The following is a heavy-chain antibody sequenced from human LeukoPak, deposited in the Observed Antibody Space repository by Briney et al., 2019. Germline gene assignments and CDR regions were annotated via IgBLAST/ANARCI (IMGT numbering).Heavy chain of an antibody. V-gene: IGHV4-4*07. CDR3: VQDGPLRSDY. D-gene: IGHD3-16*01. Sequence: PSETLSLTCTVSGASISTYYWSWIRQPAGKALEWVGRIFASGTTNYNPSLESRVAMSVDTSKNQFSLNLSSVTAADTAIYYCVQDGPLRSDYWGQGTLVTVS. CDR1: GASISTYY. CDR2: IFASGTT. J-gene: IGHJ4*02.